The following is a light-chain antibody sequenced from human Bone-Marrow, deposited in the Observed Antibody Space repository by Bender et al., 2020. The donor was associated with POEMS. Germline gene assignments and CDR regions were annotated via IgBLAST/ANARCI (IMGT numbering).Light chain of an antibody. CDR1: NSDVGGYNF. CDR3: SSYTSYSSYI. J-gene: IGLJ1*01. V-gene: IGLV2-14*03. CDR2: EVT. Sequence: QSALTQPASVSGSPGQSITISCTGTNSDVGGYNFVSWYQQHTGRAPKLIIYEVTNRPSGVSYRFSASKSGTTASLTISGLQAEDEADYYCSSYTSYSSYIFGTGTKVSVI.